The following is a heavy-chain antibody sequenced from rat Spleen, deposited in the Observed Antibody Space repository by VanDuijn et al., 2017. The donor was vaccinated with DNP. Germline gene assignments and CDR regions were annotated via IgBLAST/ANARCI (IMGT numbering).Heavy chain of an antibody. D-gene: IGHD1-2*01. CDR1: GFSLTSYG. V-gene: IGHV2S12*01. CDR3: ARHYTY. J-gene: IGHJ2*01. CDR2: ISSGGST. Sequence: QVQLKESGPGLVQPSQTLSLTCTVSGFSLTSYGVSWVRQPPGKGLEWIAAISSGGSTDYNSALKSRLSISRDTSKSQVFLKMNSVQTEDTAIYFCARHYTYWGQGVMVTVSS.